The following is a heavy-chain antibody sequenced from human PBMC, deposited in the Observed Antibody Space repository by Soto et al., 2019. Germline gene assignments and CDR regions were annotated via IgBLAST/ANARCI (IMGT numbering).Heavy chain of an antibody. J-gene: IGHJ6*02. CDR1: GGSISSSNW. CDR2: IYHSGST. D-gene: IGHD3-9*01. Sequence: QVQLQESGPGLVKPSGTLSLTCAVSGGSISSSNWWSWVRQPPGKGLEWIGEIYHSGSTNYNPSLKSRVTISVDKSKNQFSLKLSSVTAADTAVYYCARDWDILTGYSDYYYYGMDVWGQGTTVTVSS. V-gene: IGHV4-4*02. CDR3: ARDWDILTGYSDYYYYGMDV.